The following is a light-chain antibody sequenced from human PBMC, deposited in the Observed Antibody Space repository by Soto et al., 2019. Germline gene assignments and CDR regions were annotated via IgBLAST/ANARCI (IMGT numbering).Light chain of an antibody. Sequence: DIQMAQSPSSLSASIGDRVTITCRASQGISSYLNWYQQKPGKVPKLLIYAASTLQSEFPSRFSGSGSGTDFTVTISSLQSEDVATYYCQKYDSAPFTFGPGTKVDIK. CDR1: QGISSY. J-gene: IGKJ3*01. CDR2: AAS. CDR3: QKYDSAPFT. V-gene: IGKV1-27*01.